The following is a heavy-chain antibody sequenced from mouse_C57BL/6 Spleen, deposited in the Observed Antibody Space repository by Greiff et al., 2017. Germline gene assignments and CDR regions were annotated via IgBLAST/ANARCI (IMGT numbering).Heavy chain of an antibody. CDR1: GYTFTDYE. Sequence: QVQLQQSGAELVRPGASVTLSCKASGYTFTDYEMHWVKQTPVHGLEWIGAIDPETGGTAYNQKFKGKAILTADKSSSTAYMELRSLTSEDSAVYYCTRSQLRHYYFDYWGQGTTRTVSS. J-gene: IGHJ2*01. CDR3: TRSQLRHYYFDY. CDR2: IDPETGGT. D-gene: IGHD1-1*01. V-gene: IGHV1-15*01.